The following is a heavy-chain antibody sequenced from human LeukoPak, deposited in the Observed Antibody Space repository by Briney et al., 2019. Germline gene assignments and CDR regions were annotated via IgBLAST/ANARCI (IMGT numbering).Heavy chain of an antibody. V-gene: IGHV1-2*02. CDR2: INPNSGGT. CDR3: HVLRFLEWARQVDY. CDR1: GYTFTGYY. D-gene: IGHD3-3*01. Sequence: ASVKVSCKPSGYTFTGYYMHWVRQAPGQGLEWMGWINPNSGGTNYAQKFQGRVTMTRDTSISTAYMELSRLRSDDTAVYYCHVLRFLEWARQVDYWGQGTLVTVSS. J-gene: IGHJ4*02.